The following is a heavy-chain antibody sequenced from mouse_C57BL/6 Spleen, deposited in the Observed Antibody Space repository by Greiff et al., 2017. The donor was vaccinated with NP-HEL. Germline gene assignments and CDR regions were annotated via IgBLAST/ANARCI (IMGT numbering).Heavy chain of an antibody. Sequence: EVKLVESGGGLVKPGGSLKLSCAASGFTFSSYAMSWVRQTPEKRLEWVATISDGGSYTYYPDNVKGRFTISRDNAKNNLYLQMSHLKSEDTAMYYCARGTSTMVTTEAFAYWGQGTLVTVSA. CDR2: ISDGGSYT. CDR1: GFTFSSYA. J-gene: IGHJ3*01. CDR3: ARGTSTMVTTEAFAY. V-gene: IGHV5-4*03. D-gene: IGHD2-2*01.